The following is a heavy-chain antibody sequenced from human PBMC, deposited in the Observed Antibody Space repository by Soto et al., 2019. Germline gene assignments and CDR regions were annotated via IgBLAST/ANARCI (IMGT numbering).Heavy chain of an antibody. CDR2: ISYDGTNK. CDR1: GFTFNNYA. V-gene: IGHV3-30-3*01. CDR3: ARDRGFLEWFGAMDV. D-gene: IGHD3-3*01. Sequence: QVQLVESGGGVVQPGRSLRLSCAASGFTFNNYAMHWVRQAPGKGLEWVAVISYDGTNKHYADSVKGRFTISRDNSXXTLYLQMNSLRYEDTAVYYCARDRGFLEWFGAMDVWGQGTTVTVSS. J-gene: IGHJ6*02.